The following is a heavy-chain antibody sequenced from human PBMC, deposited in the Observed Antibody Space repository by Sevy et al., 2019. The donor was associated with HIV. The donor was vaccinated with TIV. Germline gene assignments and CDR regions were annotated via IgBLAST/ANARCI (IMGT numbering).Heavy chain of an antibody. V-gene: IGHV3-11*01. CDR3: ERDFPYSNYVVSY. CDR1: GFTFSDYY. CDR2: ISSGGSII. Sequence: GGSLRLSCAASGFTFSDYYMSWIRQAPGKGLEWVSYISSGGSIIYYADSVKGRFTISRDNAKNSLFLQMNSLRAEDTAVYYCERDFPYSNYVVSYWGQRTLVTVSS. D-gene: IGHD4-4*01. J-gene: IGHJ4*02.